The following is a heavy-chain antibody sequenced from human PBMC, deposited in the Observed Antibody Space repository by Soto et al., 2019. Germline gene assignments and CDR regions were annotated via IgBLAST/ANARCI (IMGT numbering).Heavy chain of an antibody. Sequence: GGSLRLSCAASGFTFSSYAMSWVRQAPGKGLEWVSAISGSGGSTYYADSVKGRFTISRDNSKNTLYLQMNSLRAEDTAVYYCAKDALLWFGEFMPGYMDVWGKGTTVTVSS. CDR3: AKDALLWFGEFMPGYMDV. V-gene: IGHV3-23*01. J-gene: IGHJ6*03. CDR2: ISGSGGST. CDR1: GFTFSSYA. D-gene: IGHD3-10*01.